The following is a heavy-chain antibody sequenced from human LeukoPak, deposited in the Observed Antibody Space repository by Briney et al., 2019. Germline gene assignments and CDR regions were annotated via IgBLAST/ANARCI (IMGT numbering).Heavy chain of an antibody. CDR2: ISYDGSNK. CDR1: GFTFSSYG. CDR3: ATDRVVGATRGDFDY. J-gene: IGHJ4*02. D-gene: IGHD1-26*01. Sequence: PGGSLRLSCAASGFTFSSYGMHWVRQAPGKGLEWVAVISYDGSNKYYADSVKGRFTISRDNSKNTLYLQMNSLRAEDTAVYYCATDRVVGATRGDFDYWGQGTLVTVSS. V-gene: IGHV3-30*03.